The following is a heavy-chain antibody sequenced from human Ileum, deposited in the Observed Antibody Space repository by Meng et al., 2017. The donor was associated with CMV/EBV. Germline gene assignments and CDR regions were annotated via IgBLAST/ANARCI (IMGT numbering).Heavy chain of an antibody. Sequence: GGSLRLSCAASGFTFSSYWMHWVRQAPGKGLLWVSRINPDGSYTSYADSVKGRFTFSRDNAKNTLYLQMNSLRAEDSAVYYCARDSYLNALYYGMDVWGQGTTVTVSS. J-gene: IGHJ6*02. CDR1: GFTFSSYW. D-gene: IGHD1-1*01. CDR2: INPDGSYT. CDR3: ARDSYLNALYYGMDV. V-gene: IGHV3-74*01.